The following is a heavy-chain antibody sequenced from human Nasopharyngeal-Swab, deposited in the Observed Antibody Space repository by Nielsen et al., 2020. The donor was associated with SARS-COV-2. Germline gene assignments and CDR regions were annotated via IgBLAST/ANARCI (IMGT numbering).Heavy chain of an antibody. CDR2: ISYDRSNK. CDR3: ARSATGYYYMDV. V-gene: IGHV3-30*04. CDR1: GITLSRYA. D-gene: IGHD3-9*01. Sequence: SLKLTCEASGITLSRYAMPCVRNAPSKGLNWVTVISYDRSNKYYADSVKGRFTISRDNSRNTMYLQMNSLRTEDTALYYCARSATGYYYMDVWGKGTTVTVSS. J-gene: IGHJ6*03.